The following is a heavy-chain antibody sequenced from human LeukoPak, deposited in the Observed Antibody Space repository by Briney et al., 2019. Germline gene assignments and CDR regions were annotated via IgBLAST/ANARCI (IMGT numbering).Heavy chain of an antibody. J-gene: IGHJ4*02. CDR2: IWYDGSNK. CDR3: ARDSLHNYGGTGYGYYFDY. CDR1: GFTFGSYG. Sequence: GGSLRLSCAASGFTFGSYGMHWVRQAPGKGLEWVAVIWYDGSNKYYADSVKGRFTISRDNSKNTLYLQMNSLRAEDTAVYYCARDSLHNYGGTGYGYYFDYWGQGTPVTVSS. D-gene: IGHD4/OR15-4a*01. V-gene: IGHV3-33*01.